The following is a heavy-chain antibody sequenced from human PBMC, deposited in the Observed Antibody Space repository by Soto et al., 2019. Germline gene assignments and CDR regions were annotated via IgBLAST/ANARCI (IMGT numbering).Heavy chain of an antibody. V-gene: IGHV3-9*01. CDR2: ISWNSGSI. CDR3: ALVAGYCSGGSCYPFDY. D-gene: IGHD2-15*01. J-gene: IGHJ4*02. Sequence: EVQLVESGGGLVQPGRSLRLSCAASGFTFDDYAMHWVRHAPGKGLEWVSGISWNSGSIGYADSVKGRFTISRDNAKNSLYLQMNSLRAEDTALHYCALVAGYCSGGSCYPFDYWGQGTLVTVSS. CDR1: GFTFDDYA.